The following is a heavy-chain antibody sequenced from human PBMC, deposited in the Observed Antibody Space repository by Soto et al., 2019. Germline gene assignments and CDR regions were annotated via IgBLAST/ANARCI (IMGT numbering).Heavy chain of an antibody. V-gene: IGHV1-46*01. Sequence: ASVKVSCKASGHTFTSYYMHWVRQAPGQGLEWMGIINPSGGSTSYAQKFQGRVTMTRDTSTSTVYMELSSLRSEDTAVYYCAREGITIFGVVPLDYYYGMDVWGQGTTVTVSS. CDR3: AREGITIFGVVPLDYYYGMDV. CDR1: GHTFTSYY. J-gene: IGHJ6*02. CDR2: INPSGGST. D-gene: IGHD3-3*01.